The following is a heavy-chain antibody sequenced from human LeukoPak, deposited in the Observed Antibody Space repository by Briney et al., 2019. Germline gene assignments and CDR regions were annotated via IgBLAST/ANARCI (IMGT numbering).Heavy chain of an antibody. Sequence: PSETLSLTCTVSGGSISSGGYYWSWIRQHPGKGLVWIRYIYYSESNNYNSSLKGRVPISVETSKKQFSLALSSVTAADQAGYFCSRGDGASFDYWGQGTLVTVSS. CDR3: SRGDGASFDY. V-gene: IGHV4-31*03. J-gene: IGHJ4*02. D-gene: IGHD5-24*01. CDR2: IYYSESN. CDR1: GGSISSGGYY.